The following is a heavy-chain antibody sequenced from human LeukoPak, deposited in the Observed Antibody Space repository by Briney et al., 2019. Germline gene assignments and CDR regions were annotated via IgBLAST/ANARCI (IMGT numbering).Heavy chain of an antibody. D-gene: IGHD1-1*01. Sequence: GGSLTLSCTASGFIFSTYSMNWVRQAPGKGLEWVAHISTVTSTTHYADSVRGRFTISRDNAKNSLYLQLNSLRAEDTAAYYCARGVLVYYYYMDVWGKGTTVTVSS. CDR1: GFIFSTYS. J-gene: IGHJ6*03. CDR2: ISTVTSTT. V-gene: IGHV3-48*01. CDR3: ARGVLVYYYYMDV.